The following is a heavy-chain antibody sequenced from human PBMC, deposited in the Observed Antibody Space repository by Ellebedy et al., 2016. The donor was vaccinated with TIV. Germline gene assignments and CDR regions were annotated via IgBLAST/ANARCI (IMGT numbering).Heavy chain of an antibody. D-gene: IGHD1-26*01. V-gene: IGHV3-49*03. CDR1: GFTFGAYA. CDR2: IRSNLYGGTT. J-gene: IGHJ1*01. CDR3: CREDSGSGNLQH. Sequence: PGGSLRLSCTTSGFTFGAYAFSWFRQAPGKGLEWLGFIRSNLYGGTTEYAASVKGRFTTSRDDSKSIAYLQMDSLKTEDTAVYYCCREDSGSGNLQHWGQGTLVIVSS.